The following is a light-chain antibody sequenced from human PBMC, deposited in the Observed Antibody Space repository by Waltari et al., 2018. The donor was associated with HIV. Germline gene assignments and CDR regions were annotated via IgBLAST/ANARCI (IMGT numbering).Light chain of an antibody. CDR2: RNN. Sequence: QAGLTQPPSVSKALGQTATLTCPGNDINAGGPGAAWLQQHQGHPPKLLSYRNNNRPSGISQRFSASRSGNTASLTVTGLQPEDEADYYCSAWDGSLAAWVFGGGTKLTVL. J-gene: IGLJ3*02. V-gene: IGLV10-54*04. CDR1: DINAGGPG. CDR3: SAWDGSLAAWV.